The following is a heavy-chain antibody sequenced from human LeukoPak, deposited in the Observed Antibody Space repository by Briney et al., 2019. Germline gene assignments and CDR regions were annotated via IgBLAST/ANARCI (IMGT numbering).Heavy chain of an antibody. D-gene: IGHD6-13*01. V-gene: IGHV4-61*02. CDR3: AMRERLAAAFDY. CDR1: GGSISSASYY. CDR2: IYTSGST. Sequence: SQTLSLTCTASGGSISSASYYWSWIRQPAGKGLEWIGRIYTSGSTNYNPSLKSRVTISVDTSKNQFSLKLSSVTAADTAVYYCAMRERLAAAFDYWGQGTLVTVSS. J-gene: IGHJ4*02.